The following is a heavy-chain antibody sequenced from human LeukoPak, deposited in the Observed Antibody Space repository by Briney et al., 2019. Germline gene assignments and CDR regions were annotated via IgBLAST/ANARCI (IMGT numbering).Heavy chain of an antibody. V-gene: IGHV4-31*03. Sequence: SQTLSLTCTVSGGSISSGGYYWSWIRQHPGKGLEWIGYIYYSGSTYYNPSLKSRVSISVDTSKHHFSLRLSSVTAADTAVYYCARAPCGGDCSCYYYYGMDVWGQGTTVTVSS. CDR2: IYYSGST. D-gene: IGHD2-21*02. CDR1: GGSISSGGYY. J-gene: IGHJ6*02. CDR3: ARAPCGGDCSCYYYYGMDV.